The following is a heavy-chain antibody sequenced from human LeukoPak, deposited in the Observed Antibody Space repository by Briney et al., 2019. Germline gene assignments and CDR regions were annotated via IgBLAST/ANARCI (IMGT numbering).Heavy chain of an antibody. Sequence: GGSLRLSCVAAGFTFSNYVMSWVRQAPGKGLEWVSSISGSGGPTYYGDSVKGRFTISRDNSRNTLYLHMNSLRAEETAVYYCAKDRVSTVTTNYFDYWGQGTLVTVSS. CDR3: AKDRVSTVTTNYFDY. V-gene: IGHV3-23*01. CDR1: GFTFSNYV. CDR2: ISGSGGPT. D-gene: IGHD4-17*01. J-gene: IGHJ4*02.